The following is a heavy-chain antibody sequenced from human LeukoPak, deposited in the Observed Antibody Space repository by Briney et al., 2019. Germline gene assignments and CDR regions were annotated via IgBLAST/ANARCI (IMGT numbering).Heavy chain of an antibody. J-gene: IGHJ4*02. CDR1: GYTFTSYA. Sequence: GASVKVSCKASGYTFTSYAIHWVRQAPGQRPECMGWINAGNGNTYYSQKFQGRVTITRDSSASTVFMEVSSLRYEDTAVYYCARLRWLPPMALDHWGQGTLITVSS. V-gene: IGHV1-3*01. CDR3: ARLRWLPPMALDH. D-gene: IGHD4-23*01. CDR2: INAGNGNT.